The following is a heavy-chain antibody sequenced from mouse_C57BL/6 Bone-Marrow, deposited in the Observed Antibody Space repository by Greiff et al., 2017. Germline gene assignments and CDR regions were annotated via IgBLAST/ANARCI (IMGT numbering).Heavy chain of an antibody. CDR1: GFSLTSYG. J-gene: IGHJ3*01. CDR3: ARRWLRGFAY. CDR2: IWSGGST. D-gene: IGHD2-3*01. Sequence: QVQLKESGPGLVQPSQSLSITCTVSGFSLTSYGVHWVRQSPGKGLEWLGVIWSGGSTDYNAAFISRQSISKDNSKSPVFLKLNRLQTDDTAIYYCARRWLRGFAYWGQGTLVTVSA. V-gene: IGHV2-2*01.